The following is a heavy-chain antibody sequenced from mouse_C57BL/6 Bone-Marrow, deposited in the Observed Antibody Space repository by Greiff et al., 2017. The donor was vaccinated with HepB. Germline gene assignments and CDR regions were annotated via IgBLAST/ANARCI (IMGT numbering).Heavy chain of an antibody. CDR1: GFNIKDDY. J-gene: IGHJ3*01. CDR3: TTAYYSNYVSVLWFAY. CDR2: IDPENGDT. Sequence: EVQLQQSGAELVRPGASVKLSCTASGFNIKDDYMPWVKQRPEQGLEWIGWIDPENGDTEYASKFQGKATITADTSSNTAYLQLSSLTSEDTAVYYCTTAYYSNYVSVLWFAYWGQGTLVTVSA. D-gene: IGHD2-5*01. V-gene: IGHV14-4*01.